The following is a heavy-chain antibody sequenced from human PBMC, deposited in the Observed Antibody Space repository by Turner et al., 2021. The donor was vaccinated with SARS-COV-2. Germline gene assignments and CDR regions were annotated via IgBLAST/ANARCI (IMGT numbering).Heavy chain of an antibody. CDR3: ASTVWLRGAFDI. D-gene: IGHD5-18*01. CDR1: GGSISSSSYY. V-gene: IGHV4-39*01. Sequence: QLQLQASGPGLVKPSETLSLTCTVSGGSISSSSYYWGWIRQPPGKGLEWIGSIYYSGSTYYNPSLKSRVTTSVDTSKNQFSLKMSSVTAADTAVYYCASTVWLRGAFDIWGQGTMVTVSS. J-gene: IGHJ3*02. CDR2: IYYSGST.